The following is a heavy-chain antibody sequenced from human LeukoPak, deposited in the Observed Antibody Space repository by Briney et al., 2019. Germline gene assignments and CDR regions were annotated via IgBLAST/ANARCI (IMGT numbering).Heavy chain of an antibody. CDR2: IYYSGST. D-gene: IGHD6-13*01. V-gene: IGHV4-39*07. Sequence: PSETLSLTCTVSGGSISSSSYYWGWIRQPPGKGLEWIGSIYYSGSTYYNPSLKSRVTISVDTSKNQFSLKLSSVTAADTAVYYCARLSSSLDYWGQGTLVTVSS. CDR3: ARLSSSLDY. CDR1: GGSISSSSYY. J-gene: IGHJ4*02.